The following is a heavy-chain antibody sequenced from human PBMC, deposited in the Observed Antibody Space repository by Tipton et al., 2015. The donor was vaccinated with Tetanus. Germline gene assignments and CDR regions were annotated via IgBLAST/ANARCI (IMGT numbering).Heavy chain of an antibody. D-gene: IGHD1-26*01. CDR1: GGSISSGDYY. Sequence: TLSLTCTVSGGSISSGDYYWSWIRQPPGKGLEWIGYIYYSGSTYYNPSHKSRVTISVDTSKNQFSLKLSSVTAADTAVYYCARRRGVYSGSYFGYWGQGTLVTVSS. CDR3: ARRRGVYSGSYFGY. V-gene: IGHV4-30-4*01. J-gene: IGHJ4*02. CDR2: IYYSGST.